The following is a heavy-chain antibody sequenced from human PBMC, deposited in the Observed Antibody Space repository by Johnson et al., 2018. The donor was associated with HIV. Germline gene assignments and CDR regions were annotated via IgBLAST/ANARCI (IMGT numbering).Heavy chain of an antibody. J-gene: IGHJ3*02. V-gene: IGHV3-30*04. CDR3: AAPPERTGADDAFDI. CDR1: GFTFSSYA. Sequence: QVQLMESGGGVVQPGRSLRLSCAASGFTFSSYAMHWVRQAPGKGLEWVAVISYDGSNKYYADSVKGRVTISRDNSKNTLYLQMNSLRAEDTAVYYCAAPPERTGADDAFDIWGQGTMVTVSS. D-gene: IGHD1-1*01. CDR2: ISYDGSNK.